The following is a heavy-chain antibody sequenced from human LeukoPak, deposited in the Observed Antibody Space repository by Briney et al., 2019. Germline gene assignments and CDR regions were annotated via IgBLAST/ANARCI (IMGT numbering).Heavy chain of an antibody. D-gene: IGHD6-6*01. CDR3: AHCRRGGSSGIDY. CDR1: GFSLSTSGAG. Sequence: SGPTLVKPTQTLTLTCNFSGFSLSTSGAGLGGIRQPPGKALVWLALMYWDYDKRYSPSLRRWLTVTKDTSKNQVVLAMTNMDPVDTGTYYCAHCRRGGSSGIDYWGQGTLVTVSS. CDR2: MYWDYDK. V-gene: IGHV2-5*02. J-gene: IGHJ4*02.